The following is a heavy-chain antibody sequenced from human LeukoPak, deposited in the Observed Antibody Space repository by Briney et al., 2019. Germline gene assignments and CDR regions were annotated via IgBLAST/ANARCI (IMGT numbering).Heavy chain of an antibody. D-gene: IGHD4-11*01. CDR1: GGSFSGYY. V-gene: IGHV4-34*01. Sequence: PSETLSLTCAVYGGSFSGYYWSWIRQPPGKGLEWIGEINHSGSTNYNPSLKSRVTISVDTSKNQFSLKLSSVTAADTAVYYCGVTTYYYYGMDVWGQGTTATVSS. CDR3: GVTTYYYYGMDV. J-gene: IGHJ6*02. CDR2: INHSGST.